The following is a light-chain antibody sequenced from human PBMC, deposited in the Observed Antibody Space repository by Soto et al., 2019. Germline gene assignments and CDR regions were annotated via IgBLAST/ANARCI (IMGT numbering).Light chain of an antibody. CDR1: SSDVGGYNY. V-gene: IGLV2-14*01. Sequence: QSALTQPASVSGSPGQSITISCTGTSSDVGGYNYVSWYQQHPGKAPKFMIYEVSNRPSGVSSRFSGSKSGNTASLTISGLQAEDEADYYCGSYTGSNIVFGGGTKLTVL. CDR2: EVS. J-gene: IGLJ3*02. CDR3: GSYTGSNIV.